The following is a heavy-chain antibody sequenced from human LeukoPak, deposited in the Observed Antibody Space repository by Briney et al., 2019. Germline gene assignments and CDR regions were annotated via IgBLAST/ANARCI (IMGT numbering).Heavy chain of an antibody. CDR3: ARAVIRSTDFDY. Sequence: GGSLRLSCAASGFTFDDYAMHWVRQAPGKGLEWVSGISWNSGSIGYADSVKGRFTISRDNAKNSLYLQMNSLRAEDTAVYYCARAVIRSTDFDYWGQGTLVTVSS. D-gene: IGHD2-2*01. J-gene: IGHJ4*02. V-gene: IGHV3-9*01. CDR2: ISWNSGSI. CDR1: GFTFDDYA.